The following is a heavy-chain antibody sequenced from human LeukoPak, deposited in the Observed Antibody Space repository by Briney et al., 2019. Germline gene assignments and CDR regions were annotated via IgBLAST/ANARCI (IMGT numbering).Heavy chain of an antibody. CDR2: IITSGVRT. V-gene: IGHV3-23*01. CDR1: GFTVSTNY. D-gene: IGHD6-13*01. J-gene: IGHJ4*02. CDR3: AKEFSSSWYYYFDY. Sequence: SGGSLRLSCAASGFTVSTNYMSWVRQAPGKGLEWVSGIITSGVRTYYTDSVKGRFTISRDNSKNTLYLQMNSLRAEDTAVYYCAKEFSSSWYYYFDYWGQGTLVTVSS.